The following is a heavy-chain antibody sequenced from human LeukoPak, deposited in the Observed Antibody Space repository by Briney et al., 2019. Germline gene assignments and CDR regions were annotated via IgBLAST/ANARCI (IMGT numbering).Heavy chain of an antibody. CDR1: GYTFTSYD. CDR3: ATVLVELTTYYFDY. J-gene: IGHJ4*02. CDR2: MNPNSGNT. V-gene: IGHV1-8*03. D-gene: IGHD2-8*01. Sequence: ASVKVSCKASGYTFTSYDINWVRQATGQGLEWMGWMNPNSGNTGYAQKFQGRVTITRNTSISTAYMELSSLRSEDAAVYYCATVLVELTTYYFDYWGQGTLVTVSS.